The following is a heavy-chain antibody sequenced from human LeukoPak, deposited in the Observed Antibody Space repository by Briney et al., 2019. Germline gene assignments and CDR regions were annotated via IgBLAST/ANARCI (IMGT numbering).Heavy chain of an antibody. V-gene: IGHV4-39*01. Sequence: PSETLSLTCTVSGGSISSSSYYWGWIRQPPGKGLEWIGSIYYSGSTYYNPSLKSRVTISVDTSKNQFSLKLSSVTAADTAVHYCARQKDYYDSSGYSTYFDYWGQGTLVTVSS. CDR2: IYYSGST. CDR3: ARQKDYYDSSGYSTYFDY. D-gene: IGHD3-22*01. CDR1: GGSISSSSYY. J-gene: IGHJ4*02.